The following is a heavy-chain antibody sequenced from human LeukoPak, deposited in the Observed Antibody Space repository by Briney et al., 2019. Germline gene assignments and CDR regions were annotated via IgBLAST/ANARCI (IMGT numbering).Heavy chain of an antibody. CDR3: ARAATGDL. CDR1: GGSLTGYY. J-gene: IGHJ4*02. Sequence: PSETLSLTCVYGGSLTGYYWNWIRRPPGKGLEWIGQINHSGGTNYNPSLKSRVTISIDTSKNQFSLQLSSVTAADTAMYYCARAATGDLWGQGTLVTVSS. V-gene: IGHV4-34*01. D-gene: IGHD7-27*01. CDR2: INHSGGT.